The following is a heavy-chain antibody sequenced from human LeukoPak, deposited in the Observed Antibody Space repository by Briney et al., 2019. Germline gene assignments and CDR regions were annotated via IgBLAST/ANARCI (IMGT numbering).Heavy chain of an antibody. CDR2: INHSGGT. CDR3: ARGRYDILTGYYKGRYFDY. D-gene: IGHD3-9*01. V-gene: IGHV4-34*01. Sequence: SETLSLTCAVYGGSFSGYSWNWIRQPPVKGLEWIGEINHSGGTNYNPSLKSRVTISVDTSKKQFSLKLSSVTAADTAVYYCARGRYDILTGYYKGRYFDYWGQGTLVTVSS. J-gene: IGHJ4*02. CDR1: GGSFSGYS.